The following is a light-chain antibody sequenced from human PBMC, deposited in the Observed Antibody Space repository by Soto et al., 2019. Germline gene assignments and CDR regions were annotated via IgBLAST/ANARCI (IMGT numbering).Light chain of an antibody. CDR3: SSYTSSSTWV. CDR2: EVS. CDR1: SSDVGGYNF. Sequence: QSVLTQPASVSGSPGQSITMSCTGTSSDVGGYNFVSWYQQHPGKAPKLMIYEVSNRPSGVSNRFSGSKSGNTASLTVSGLQADDEADYYCSSYTSSSTWVFGGGTKLTVL. V-gene: IGLV2-14*01. J-gene: IGLJ3*02.